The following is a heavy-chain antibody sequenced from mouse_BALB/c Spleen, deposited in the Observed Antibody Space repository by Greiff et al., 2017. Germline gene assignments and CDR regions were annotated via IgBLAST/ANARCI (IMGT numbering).Heavy chain of an antibody. V-gene: IGHV5-6*02. D-gene: IGHD1-1*01. CDR1: GFTFSSYG. CDR3: ARHGKDYYGSSSFAY. Sequence: EVMLVESGGDLVKPGGSLKLSCAASGFTFSSYGMSWVRQTPDKRLEWVATISSGGSYTYYPDSVKGRFTISRDNAKNTLYLQMSSLKSEDTAMYYCARHGKDYYGSSSFAYWGQGTLVTVSA. CDR2: ISSGGSYT. J-gene: IGHJ3*01.